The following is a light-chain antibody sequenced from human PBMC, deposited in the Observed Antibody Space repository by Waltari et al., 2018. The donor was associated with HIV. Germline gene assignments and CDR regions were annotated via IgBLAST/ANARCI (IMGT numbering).Light chain of an antibody. CDR3: CSYAGNNTIYV. Sequence: QSALTQPRSVSGSPGQSVTISCTGTKSDVGGYNYVSWYQQHPGKGPKVKIYDVIRRPSGVPVRCAGTKYGNTASLTISGLQAEDEADYYCCSYAGNNTIYVFGTGTKVTVL. CDR2: DVI. V-gene: IGLV2-11*01. CDR1: KSDVGGYNY. J-gene: IGLJ1*01.